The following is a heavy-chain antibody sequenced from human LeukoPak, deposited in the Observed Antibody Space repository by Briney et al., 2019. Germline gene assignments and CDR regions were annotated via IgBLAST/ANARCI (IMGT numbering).Heavy chain of an antibody. D-gene: IGHD4/OR15-4a*01. V-gene: IGHV4-39*07. CDR3: GRDFRMTMVDY. J-gene: IGHJ4*02. Sequence: GSLRLSCAASGFTFSSYGMTWVRQAPGEGLEWIGTIYYSGSTFYNPSLKSRVTISVDTSKNQFSLKLSSVTAADTAVYYCGRDFRMTMVDYWGQGILVTVSS. CDR1: GFTFSSYG. CDR2: IYYSGST.